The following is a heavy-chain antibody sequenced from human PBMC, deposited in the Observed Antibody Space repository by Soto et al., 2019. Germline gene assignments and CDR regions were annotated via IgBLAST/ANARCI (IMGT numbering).Heavy chain of an antibody. CDR3: AKFDISGYPRAPFDY. V-gene: IGHV3-23*01. CDR1: GFTFSSYA. J-gene: IGHJ4*01. D-gene: IGHD3-22*01. Sequence: GGSLRLSCAASGFTFSSYAMSWVRQAPGKGLEWVSGISGSGDSTFYADSVKGRFTISRDNSKNTLSLQMNSLRAEDTAVYYCAKFDISGYPRAPFDYWGHGTLVTVSS. CDR2: ISGSGDST.